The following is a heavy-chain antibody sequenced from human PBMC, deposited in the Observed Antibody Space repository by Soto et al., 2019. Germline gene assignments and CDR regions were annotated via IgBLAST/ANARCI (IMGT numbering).Heavy chain of an antibody. V-gene: IGHV3-7*04. D-gene: IGHD6-19*01. CDR3: AREGPSSGWYGGYYYYGMDV. CDR2: IKQDGSAK. Sequence: GGSLRLSCAASGFTFSSYWMSWVRQAPGKGLEWVANIKQDGSAKYYVDSVKGRFTISRDNAKNSLYLQMNSLRAEDTAVYYCAREGPSSGWYGGYYYYGMDVWGQGTTVTVSS. J-gene: IGHJ6*02. CDR1: GFTFSSYW.